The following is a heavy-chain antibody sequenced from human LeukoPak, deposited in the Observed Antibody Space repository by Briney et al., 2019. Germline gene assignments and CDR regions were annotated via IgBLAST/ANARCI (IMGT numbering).Heavy chain of an antibody. CDR1: GGTISSYY. Sequence: SETLSLTCTVSGGTISSYYRSWIRQPPGKGLEWIGYIYYSGSTNYNPSLKSRVTISVDTSKNQFSLKLSSVTAADTAVYYCARDSPIAAAGFFHAFDIWGQGTMVTVSS. J-gene: IGHJ3*02. V-gene: IGHV4-59*01. CDR3: ARDSPIAAAGFFHAFDI. CDR2: IYYSGST. D-gene: IGHD6-13*01.